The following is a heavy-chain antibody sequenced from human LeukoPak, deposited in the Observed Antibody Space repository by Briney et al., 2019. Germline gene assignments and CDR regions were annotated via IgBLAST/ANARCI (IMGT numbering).Heavy chain of an antibody. D-gene: IGHD6-13*01. CDR2: IWYDGSNK. CDR3: ARVGGSSLHEYFDY. CDR1: GFTFSSYG. Sequence: GGSLRLSCAASGFTFSSYGMHWVRQAPGKGLEWVAVIWYDGSNKYYADSVKGRFTISRDNSKNTLYLQMNSLRAEDTAVYYCARVGGSSLHEYFDYWGQGTLVTVSS. J-gene: IGHJ4*02. V-gene: IGHV3-33*01.